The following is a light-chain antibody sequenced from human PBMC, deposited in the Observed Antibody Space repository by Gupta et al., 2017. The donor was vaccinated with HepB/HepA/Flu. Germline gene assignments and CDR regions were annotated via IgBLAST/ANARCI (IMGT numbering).Light chain of an antibody. CDR1: PEIITNS. Sequence: IQLTQSPSSLAAAVGDRVTITCRASPEIITNSLACHHQRPGKAPKLLIYKISLLNNGVPSRFSGSGSGTEFTLAISNLQPEDFGTYYCQHTKEYLSSFGQGTRVEI. V-gene: IGKV1-5*03. CDR3: QHTKEYLSS. J-gene: IGKJ1*01. CDR2: KIS.